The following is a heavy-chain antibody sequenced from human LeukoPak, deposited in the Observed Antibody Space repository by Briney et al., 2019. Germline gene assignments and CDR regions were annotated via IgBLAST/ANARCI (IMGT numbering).Heavy chain of an antibody. Sequence: HPAESLRLSCGLSGFTLNSYLMTWLPQAPGKGLDCVGKIKGDGREKYYVDSVKGRFTISRDSAKNSLFLPMNSLSAEDTAVYYCASERPSSSWYDYWGQGNLVTVSS. V-gene: IGHV3-7*01. CDR3: ASERPSSSWYDY. CDR2: IKGDGREK. D-gene: IGHD6-13*01. CDR1: GFTLNSYL. J-gene: IGHJ4*02.